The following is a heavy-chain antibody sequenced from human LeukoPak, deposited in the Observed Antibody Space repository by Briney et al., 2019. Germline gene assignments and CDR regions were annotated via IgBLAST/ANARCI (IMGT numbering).Heavy chain of an antibody. D-gene: IGHD6-6*01. J-gene: IGHJ5*02. Sequence: ASVKVSCKASGYAFTGYYMHWVRQAPGQGLEWMGWINPNSGGTNYAQKFRGRVAMTRDTSISTAYMELSRLRSDDTAVYYCARDVSSSSFFYWFDPWGQGTLVTVSS. CDR1: GYAFTGYY. CDR3: ARDVSSSSFFYWFDP. CDR2: INPNSGGT. V-gene: IGHV1-2*02.